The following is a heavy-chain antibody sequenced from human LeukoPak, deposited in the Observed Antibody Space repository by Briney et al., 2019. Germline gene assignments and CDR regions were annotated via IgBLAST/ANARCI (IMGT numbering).Heavy chain of an antibody. J-gene: IGHJ5*02. CDR3: ARDRLTCSSTSCFHNWFDP. D-gene: IGHD2-2*01. V-gene: IGHV4-59*01. CDR2: IYYSGST. CDR1: GGSISSYY. Sequence: SETLSLTCTVSGGSISSYYWSWIRQPPGKGLEWIGYIYYSGSTNYNPSLKSRVTISVDTSKNQFSLKLSPVTAADTAVYYCARDRLTCSSTSCFHNWFDPWGQGTLVTVSS.